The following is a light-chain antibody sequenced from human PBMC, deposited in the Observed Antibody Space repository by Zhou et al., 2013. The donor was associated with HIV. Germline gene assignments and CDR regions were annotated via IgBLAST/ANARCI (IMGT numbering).Light chain of an antibody. V-gene: IGKV1-17*01. J-gene: IGKJ1*01. Sequence: DIQMTQSPASLSASVGDRVTITCRASQGIRNDLGWYQWKPGQAPKRLIYSASSLQSGSHQGSAAVESGTEFTLTISSLQLEDFATYFCLQHNSLPLTFGQGTKVKVK. CDR1: QGIRND. CDR2: SAS. CDR3: LQHNSLPLT.